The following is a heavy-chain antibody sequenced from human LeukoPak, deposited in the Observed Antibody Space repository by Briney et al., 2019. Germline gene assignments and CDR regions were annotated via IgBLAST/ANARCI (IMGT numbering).Heavy chain of an antibody. V-gene: IGHV3-53*01. CDR2: IYSGTI. CDR3: ASLGGGSTVTTYLNY. J-gene: IGHJ4*02. Sequence: GGSLRLSCTVSGFTVSSNSMSWVRQAPGKGLEWVSFIYSGTIHYSDSVKGRFTISRDNSKNTLYLQMNSLRAEDTAVYYCASLGGGSTVTTYLNYWGQGTLVIVSS. D-gene: IGHD4-17*01. CDR1: GFTVSSNS.